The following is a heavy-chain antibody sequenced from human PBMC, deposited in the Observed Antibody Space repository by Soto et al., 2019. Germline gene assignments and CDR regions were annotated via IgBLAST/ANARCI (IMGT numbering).Heavy chain of an antibody. V-gene: IGHV3-23*01. CDR3: AKGADNSGAFDY. CDR2: ISGGGGNT. Sequence: VQLLESGGGLVQPGGSLRLSCAASGFTFRRYVMTWVRQAPGKGLEWVSGISGGGGNTYYADSVKGRFTISRDTSKNTLYLQMNSLRAEDTAVYYCAKGADNSGAFDYWGQGTLVTVSS. CDR1: GFTFRRYV. D-gene: IGHD3-22*01. J-gene: IGHJ4*02.